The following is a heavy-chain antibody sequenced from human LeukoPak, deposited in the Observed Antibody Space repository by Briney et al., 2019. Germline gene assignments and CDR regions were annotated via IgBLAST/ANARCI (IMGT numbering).Heavy chain of an antibody. D-gene: IGHD6-13*01. CDR1: GYTFTSYY. CDR2: INPSGGST. V-gene: IGHV1-46*01. J-gene: IGHJ4*02. CDR3: ARDFRASYSSSWGSFDY. Sequence: ASVKVSCKASGYTFTSYYMHWVRQAPGQGLEWMGIINPSGGSTSYAQKFQGRVTMTRDTSTSTVYMELSSLRSEDTAVYYCARDFRASYSSSWGSFDYWGQGTLVTVSS.